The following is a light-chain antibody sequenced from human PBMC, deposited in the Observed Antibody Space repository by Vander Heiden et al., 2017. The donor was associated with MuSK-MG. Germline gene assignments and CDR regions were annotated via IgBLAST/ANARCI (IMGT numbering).Light chain of an antibody. CDR2: EVS. Sequence: QSALTQPASVSGSPGQSITISCTGTSSDVGGYNYVSWYQQHPGKAPKLMIYEVSNRPSGVSNRFSGSKSGNTASPTISGLQAEDEADDYCSSYTSSSTRVFGGGTKL. V-gene: IGLV2-14*01. CDR3: SSYTSSSTRV. CDR1: SSDVGGYNY. J-gene: IGLJ3*02.